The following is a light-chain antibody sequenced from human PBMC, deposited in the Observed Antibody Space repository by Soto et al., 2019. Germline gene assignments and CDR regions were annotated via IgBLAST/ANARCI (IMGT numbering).Light chain of an antibody. Sequence: EIVLTQSPGTLSLSPGERATLSCRASKSVSSSYLAWYQQKPGQAPTLLIYGASSRATGIPDRFSGSGSGTDFTLTISRLEPEDFAVYYCQKYGSSPTTFGQGTKVEIK. CDR1: KSVSSSY. V-gene: IGKV3-20*01. CDR3: QKYGSSPTT. CDR2: GAS. J-gene: IGKJ1*01.